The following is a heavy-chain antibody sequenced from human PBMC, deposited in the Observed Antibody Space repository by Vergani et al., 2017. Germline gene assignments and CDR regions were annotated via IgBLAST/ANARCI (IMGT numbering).Heavy chain of an antibody. CDR2: ISGSGGST. CDR1: GFTFSNSA. D-gene: IGHD6-6*01. Sequence: EVHLLESGGGQVEAGGSLRLSCVASGFTFSNSAMSWVRQAPGKGLEWVSAISGSGGSTYYADSVKGRFTISRDNSKNTLYLQMNSLRAEDTAVYYCAKDRSIAAPYFDYWGQGTLVTVSS. J-gene: IGHJ4*02. V-gene: IGHV3-23*01. CDR3: AKDRSIAAPYFDY.